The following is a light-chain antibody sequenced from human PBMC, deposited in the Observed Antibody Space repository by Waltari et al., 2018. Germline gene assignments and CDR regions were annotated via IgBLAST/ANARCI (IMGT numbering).Light chain of an antibody. Sequence: QSALTQPASMSGSPGQSITLSCSGTSSDVGAYDYVAWYQQHPAKAPKLIIYEVSHRPPGVSDPFSGSKSGSTASLTISGLQSEYEATYYCSSYRGSSTLVVFGGGTKLTVL. J-gene: IGLJ2*01. V-gene: IGLV2-14*01. CDR2: EVS. CDR1: SSDVGAYDY. CDR3: SSYRGSSTLVV.